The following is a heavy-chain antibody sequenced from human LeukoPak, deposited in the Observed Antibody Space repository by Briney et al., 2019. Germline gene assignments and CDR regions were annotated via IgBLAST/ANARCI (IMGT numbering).Heavy chain of an antibody. Sequence: RGALRLSCAASGFTFSSYAVSWVRQAPGKGLEWVSAISGSGGSTYYADSVKGRFTISRDNSKNTLYLQMNSLRAEDTAVYYCAKQQWELLPSDYWGQGTLVTVSS. D-gene: IGHD1-26*01. CDR2: ISGSGGST. J-gene: IGHJ4*02. CDR1: GFTFSSYA. CDR3: AKQQWELLPSDY. V-gene: IGHV3-23*01.